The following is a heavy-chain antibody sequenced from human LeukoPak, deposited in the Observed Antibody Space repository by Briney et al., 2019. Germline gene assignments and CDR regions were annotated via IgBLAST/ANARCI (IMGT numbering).Heavy chain of an antibody. V-gene: IGHV3-53*01. CDR3: ARDREGRITMPGSWFDP. CDR2: IYSGGST. D-gene: IGHD3-10*01. J-gene: IGHJ5*02. CDR1: GFTVSSNY. Sequence: PGGSLRLSCAASGFTVSSNYMSWVRQAPGKGLEWVSVIYSGGSTYYADSVKGRFTISRDNSKNTLYLQMNSLRAEDTAVYYCARDREGRITMPGSWFDPWGQGTLVTVSS.